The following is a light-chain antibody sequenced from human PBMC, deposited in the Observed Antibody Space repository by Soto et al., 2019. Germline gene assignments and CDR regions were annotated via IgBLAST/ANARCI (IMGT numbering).Light chain of an antibody. J-gene: IGKJ1*01. V-gene: IGKV3-20*01. Sequence: EIVMTQSPGTLSLSPGERATLSCRSSQSVSSSYLALYQQKPGQAPRLLIYDASSRATGIPDRFSGSGSGTDFTLTISRLEPEDFAVYYCQQYGSSPTFGQGTKVEIK. CDR3: QQYGSSPT. CDR2: DAS. CDR1: QSVSSSY.